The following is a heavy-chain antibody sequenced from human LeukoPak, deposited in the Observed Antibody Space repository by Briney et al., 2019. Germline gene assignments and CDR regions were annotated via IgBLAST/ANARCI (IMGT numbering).Heavy chain of an antibody. CDR3: VRRGSGITAVADY. CDR2: VYYSGGA. CDR1: GGSISSSNYY. Sequence: PSETLSLTCTVSGGSISSSNYYWGWIRQPPGMTLEWIGSVYYSGGAFYNPPLKSRVTISVDTSKNLFSLDLGSVTAADTAVYYCVRRGSGITAVADYWGQGTLVTVSS. D-gene: IGHD1-20*01. V-gene: IGHV4-39*02. J-gene: IGHJ4*02.